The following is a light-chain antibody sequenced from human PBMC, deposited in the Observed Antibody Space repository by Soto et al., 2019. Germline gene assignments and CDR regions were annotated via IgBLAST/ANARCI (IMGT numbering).Light chain of an antibody. J-gene: IGKJ1*01. CDR2: GAS. Sequence: EIVLTQSPGTLSLSPGERATLSCRASQSVSSNLAWYQQKPGQAPRLLIYGASTRATGVPARFSGSGSGTEFTLTISSLQSEDSAVYYCQHYNNWLSWTFGQGTKVDI. V-gene: IGKV3-15*01. CDR3: QHYNNWLSWT. CDR1: QSVSSN.